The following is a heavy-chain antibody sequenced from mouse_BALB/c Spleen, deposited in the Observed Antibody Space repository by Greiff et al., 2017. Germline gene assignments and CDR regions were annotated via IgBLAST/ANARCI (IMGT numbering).Heavy chain of an antibody. CDR1: GFSLTSYG. V-gene: IGHV2-9*02. Sequence: VKLMESGPGLVAPSQSLSITCTVSGFSLTSYGVHWVRQPPGKGLEWLGVIWAGGSTNYNSALMSRLSISKDNSKSQVFLKMNSLQTDDTAMYYCARDDGYDRYFDYWGQGTTLTVSS. CDR2: IWAGGST. CDR3: ARDDGYDRYFDY. D-gene: IGHD2-2*01. J-gene: IGHJ2*01.